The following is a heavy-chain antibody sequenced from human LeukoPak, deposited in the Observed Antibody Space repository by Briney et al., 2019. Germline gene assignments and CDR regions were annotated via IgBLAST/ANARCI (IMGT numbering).Heavy chain of an antibody. Sequence: PGGSLRLSCAASGFTLSSNWMTWVRQAPGKGLEWVANIKQDGSEKHYVDSVKGRFTISRDNVKNSLFLQMDSLKGEDTAVYYCARDWFHAIDYWGQGTLVTVSS. J-gene: IGHJ4*02. CDR1: GFTLSSNW. CDR3: ARDWFHAIDY. D-gene: IGHD2/OR15-2a*01. CDR2: IKQDGSEK. V-gene: IGHV3-7*01.